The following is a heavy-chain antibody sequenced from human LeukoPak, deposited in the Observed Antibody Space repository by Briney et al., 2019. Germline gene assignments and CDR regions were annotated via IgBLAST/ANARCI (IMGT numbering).Heavy chain of an antibody. V-gene: IGHV1-2*02. CDR3: ARCSASCSIFDY. CDR2: LSPIMGGI. D-gene: IGHD2-2*01. CDR1: GYTFSDYY. J-gene: IGHJ4*02. Sequence: SVKVSCKTSGYTFSDYYIHWVRQAPGQGLEWMGWLSPIMGGITSTQKCQGRVTMTRDTSMSTAYMELSRLRSDDTAVYYCARCSASCSIFDYWGQGTLVTVPS.